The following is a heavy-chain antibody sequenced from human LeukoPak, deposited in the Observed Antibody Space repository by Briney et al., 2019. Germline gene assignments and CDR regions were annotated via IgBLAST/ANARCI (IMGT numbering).Heavy chain of an antibody. CDR2: ISSSGSTI. CDR1: GFTFSDYY. CDR3: ARDKTGPYYYDSSGYGGDY. J-gene: IGHJ4*02. D-gene: IGHD3-22*01. Sequence: PGGSLRLSCAAPGFTFSDYYMSWIRQAPGKGLEWVSYISSSGSTIYYADSVKGRFTISRDNAKNSLYLQMNSLRAEDTAVYYCARDKTGPYYYDSSGYGGDYWGQGTLVTVSS. V-gene: IGHV3-11*01.